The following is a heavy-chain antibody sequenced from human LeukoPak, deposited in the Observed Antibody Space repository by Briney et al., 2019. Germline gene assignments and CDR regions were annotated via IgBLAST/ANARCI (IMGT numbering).Heavy chain of an antibody. D-gene: IGHD2-21*01. CDR3: AICGESHLNWFDP. CDR1: GGSISGYY. V-gene: IGHV4-59*01. J-gene: IGHJ5*02. CDR2: VYYSGST. Sequence: SETLSLTCTVSGGSISGYYWSWIRQPPGKGLEWIGYVYYSGSTNYNPSLKSRVTMSVDTSKNQFSLKLNSVSAADTAVYYCAICGESHLNWFDPWGQGTLVTVSS.